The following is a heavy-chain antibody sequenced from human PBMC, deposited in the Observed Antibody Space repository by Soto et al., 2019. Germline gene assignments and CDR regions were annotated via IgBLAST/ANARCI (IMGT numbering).Heavy chain of an antibody. CDR2: IYGNGST. CDR3: ARTSRSHFYY. V-gene: IGHV4-31*01. CDR1: GGSISRSGYF. J-gene: IGHJ4*02. Sequence: QVQLQESGPGLVKPSQTLSLTCTVSGGSISRSGYFWSWIRQHPGKGLEWIGYIYGNGSTYYNPSPKDPISQSVGKFKNQFPLNLTSVTAADTAIYYCARTSRSHFYYRGQGTPVNGSS.